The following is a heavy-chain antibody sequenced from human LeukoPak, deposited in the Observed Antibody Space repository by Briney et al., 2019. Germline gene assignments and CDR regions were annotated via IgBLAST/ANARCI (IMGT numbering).Heavy chain of an antibody. J-gene: IGHJ3*02. CDR1: GGSISSGDSY. CDR3: ARGVTAIWGAFDI. V-gene: IGHV4-30-4*01. Sequence: SRTLSLTCTVSGGSISSGDSYWSWIRQPPGKGLEWIGYIYYSGITYYNPSLKSRVTISVDTSKNQFSLKLSSVTAADTAVYYCARGVTAIWGAFDIWGQGTMVTVYS. CDR2: IYYSGIT. D-gene: IGHD2-21*02.